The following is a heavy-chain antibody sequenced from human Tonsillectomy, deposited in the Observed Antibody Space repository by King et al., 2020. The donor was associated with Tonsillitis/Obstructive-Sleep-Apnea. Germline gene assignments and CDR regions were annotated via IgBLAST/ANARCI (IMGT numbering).Heavy chain of an antibody. J-gene: IGHJ6*02. CDR3: ARDRVGASGGYYYYYGMDV. V-gene: IGHV4-59*01. D-gene: IGHD1-26*01. CDR2: IYYSGST. CDR1: GGSISSYY. Sequence: QVQLQESGPGLVKPSETLSLTCTVSGGSISSYYWSWIRQPPGKGLEWIGYIYYSGSTNYNPSLKSRVTISVDTSKNQFSLKLSSVTAADTAVYYCARDRVGASGGYYYYYGMDVWGQGTTVTVSS.